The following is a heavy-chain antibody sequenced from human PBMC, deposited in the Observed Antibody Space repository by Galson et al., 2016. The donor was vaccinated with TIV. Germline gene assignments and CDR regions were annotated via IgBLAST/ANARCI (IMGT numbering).Heavy chain of an antibody. J-gene: IGHJ6*02. Sequence: LSLTCTVSGDSINNYYWNRIRQPPGEGLDWIGSVSYSGTTDYNPSLRSRVTISVDKSKNQFSLKLRSLTAADTAVYYCAKAPGVSSPSWGLYDYHYHLDVWGQGTSVTVSS. V-gene: IGHV4-59*01. CDR3: AKAPGVSSPSWGLYDYHYHLDV. CDR2: VSYSGTT. CDR1: GDSINNYY. D-gene: IGHD2-2*01.